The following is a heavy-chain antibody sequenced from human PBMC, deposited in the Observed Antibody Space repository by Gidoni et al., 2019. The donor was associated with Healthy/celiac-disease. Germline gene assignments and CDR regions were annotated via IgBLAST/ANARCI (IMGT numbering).Heavy chain of an antibody. CDR2: RSYDGSNK. CDR3: AKDRAMVRGVIITSGYGMDV. V-gene: IGHV3-30*18. CDR1: GFTFSSYG. Sequence: QVQLVESGGGVVQPGRSLRPSCAASGFTFSSYGMHWVRQAPGKGLEWVAVRSYDGSNKDYADSVKGRFTISRDNSKNTLYLQMNSLRAEDTAVYYWAKDRAMVRGVIITSGYGMDVWGQGTTVTVSS. D-gene: IGHD3-10*01. J-gene: IGHJ6*02.